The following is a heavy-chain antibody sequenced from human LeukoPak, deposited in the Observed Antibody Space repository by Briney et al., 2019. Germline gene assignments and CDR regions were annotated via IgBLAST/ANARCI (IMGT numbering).Heavy chain of an antibody. Sequence: PSETLSLTCTVSGGSINSYYWSWIRQPPGKGLEWIGYIYYSGTTNYNPSLKSRVTISVDASKNQFSLNLSSVTAADTAVYYCARGGMGHFDYWGQGTLVTVSS. V-gene: IGHV4-59*08. CDR1: GGSINSYY. D-gene: IGHD6-13*01. CDR3: ARGGMGHFDY. CDR2: IYYSGTT. J-gene: IGHJ4*02.